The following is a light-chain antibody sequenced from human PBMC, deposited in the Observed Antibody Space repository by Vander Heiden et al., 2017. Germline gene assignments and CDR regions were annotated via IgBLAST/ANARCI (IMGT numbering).Light chain of an antibody. CDR1: QRISSY. CDR2: AAS. CDR3: QQSYSTP. Sequence: DIQMTQSPSSLSASVGDRVTITCRASQRISSYLNWYEQKPGKAPKLLIYAASSLQSGVPSRFSGSGSGTDFTLTISSLQPEDFATYQCQQSYSTPFGPETKVDIK. J-gene: IGKJ3*01. V-gene: IGKV1-39*01.